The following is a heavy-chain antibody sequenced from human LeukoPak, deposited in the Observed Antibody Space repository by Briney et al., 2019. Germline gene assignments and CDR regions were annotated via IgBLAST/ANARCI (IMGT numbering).Heavy chain of an antibody. Sequence: PSETLSLTCTVSGGSISNYHWSWIRQPAGKGLEWIGQIHTSGSTNYNPPLRSRVTMSIDTPENQLSLTIMSVTAADTAVYYCARRDISSGWSFDYWGQGTLVTVSS. CDR3: ARRDISSGWSFDY. CDR1: GGSISNYH. J-gene: IGHJ4*02. D-gene: IGHD6-19*01. V-gene: IGHV4-4*07. CDR2: IHTSGST.